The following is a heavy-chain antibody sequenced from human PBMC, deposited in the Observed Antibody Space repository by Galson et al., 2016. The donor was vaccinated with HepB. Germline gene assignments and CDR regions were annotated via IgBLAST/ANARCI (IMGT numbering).Heavy chain of an antibody. V-gene: IGHV3-33*07. CDR1: GFTFSSYG. Sequence: SLRLSCAVSGFTFSSYGMYWVRQAPGKGLEWVAGVWSDGSNKFHADSVKGRFTISRDNSKNTLWLQLNSLRVEDTALYYCAREGIFGSGWFYLDSWGQGTLVTVSS. J-gene: IGHJ4*02. D-gene: IGHD6-19*01. CDR3: AREGIFGSGWFYLDS. CDR2: VWSDGSNK.